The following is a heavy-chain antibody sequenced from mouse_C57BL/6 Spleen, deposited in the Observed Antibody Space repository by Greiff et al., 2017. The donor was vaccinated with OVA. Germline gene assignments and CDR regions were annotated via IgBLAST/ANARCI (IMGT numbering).Heavy chain of an antibody. Sequence: EVQLQESGPGLVKPSQSLSLTCSVTGYSITSGYYWNWIRQFPGNKLEWTGYISYDGSNNYNPSLKNRISITRDTSTNQFFLKLNSVTTEDTATYYCARAYYSNPWFAYWGQGTLVTVSA. D-gene: IGHD2-5*01. CDR2: ISYDGSN. V-gene: IGHV3-6*01. J-gene: IGHJ3*01. CDR1: GYSITSGYY. CDR3: ARAYYSNPWFAY.